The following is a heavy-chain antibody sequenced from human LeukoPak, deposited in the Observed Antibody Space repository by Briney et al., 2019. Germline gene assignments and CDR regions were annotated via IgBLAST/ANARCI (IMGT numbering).Heavy chain of an antibody. Sequence: SETLSLTCTVSGGSISTYYWSWIRHPPGKGLEWIGYIYHSGSTNYNPSLKSRVTISVDTSKNQFSLKLSSVTAADTAVYYCARLYCNGGSCFEAYWGQGTLVTVSS. J-gene: IGHJ4*02. D-gene: IGHD2-15*01. V-gene: IGHV4-59*08. CDR2: IYHSGST. CDR3: ARLYCNGGSCFEAY. CDR1: GGSISTYY.